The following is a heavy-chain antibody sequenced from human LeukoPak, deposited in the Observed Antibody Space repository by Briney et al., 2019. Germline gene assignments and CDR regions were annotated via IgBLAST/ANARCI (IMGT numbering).Heavy chain of an antibody. Sequence: SETLSLTCSVSGDSITNYCWSWIRQPPGRGLEWIGHIYYSGTTSYNPSFESRVSLSVDTSKNQFTLKLSSVTAADTAVYFCARQTWLLDSWGQGALVTVAS. CDR2: IYYSGTT. D-gene: IGHD5-12*01. CDR1: GDSITNYC. V-gene: IGHV4-59*08. CDR3: ARQTWLLDS. J-gene: IGHJ5*01.